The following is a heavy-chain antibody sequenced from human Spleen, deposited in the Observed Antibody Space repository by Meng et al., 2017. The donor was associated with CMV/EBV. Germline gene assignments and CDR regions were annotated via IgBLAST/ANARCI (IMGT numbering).Heavy chain of an antibody. Sequence: ASVKVSCKASGYTFTDYYMHWVRQAPGQRLEWMGWINPNTGGTNYVQKFQGRVTMTRDTSISTAYMELSRLTSDDTAVYYCAREQPSYSSTNIKHDAFDIWGQGTLVTVSS. CDR1: GYTFTDYY. CDR3: AREQPSYSSTNIKHDAFDI. D-gene: IGHD6-13*01. J-gene: IGHJ3*02. CDR2: INPNTGGT. V-gene: IGHV1-2*02.